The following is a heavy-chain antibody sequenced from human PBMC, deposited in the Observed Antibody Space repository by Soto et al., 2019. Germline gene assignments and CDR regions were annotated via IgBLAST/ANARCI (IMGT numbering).Heavy chain of an antibody. D-gene: IGHD3-10*01. J-gene: IGHJ6*02. CDR2: IGTAGDT. CDR3: ARDRGAYYYGSGSYSYYYGMDV. Sequence: EVQLVGSGGGLVQPGGSLRLSCAASGFTFSSYDMHWVRQATGKGLEWVSAIGTAGDTYYPGSVKGRFTISRENAKDSLYLQMSSMRAGDTAVYYCARDRGAYYYGSGSYSYYYGMDVWGQGTTVTVSS. V-gene: IGHV3-13*04. CDR1: GFTFSSYD.